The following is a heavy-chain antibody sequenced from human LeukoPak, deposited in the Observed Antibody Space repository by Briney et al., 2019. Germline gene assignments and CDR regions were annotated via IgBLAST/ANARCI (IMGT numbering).Heavy chain of an antibody. CDR1: GGSVTSYY. CDR3: ATTGATSPSSASWFNIEY. J-gene: IGHJ4*02. V-gene: IGHV4-59*08. Sequence: KPSETLSLTCTVSGGSVTSYYCNWVRQPPGRGLEWIGSIYYSGGTNYNPSLESRVTISLDTAKNQFSLKLRSVTAEDTAVYYCATTGATSPSSASWFNIEYWGQGTLVPVSS. D-gene: IGHD6-13*01. CDR2: IYYSGGT.